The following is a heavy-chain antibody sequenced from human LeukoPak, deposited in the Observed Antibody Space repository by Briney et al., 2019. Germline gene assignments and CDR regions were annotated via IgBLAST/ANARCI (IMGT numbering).Heavy chain of an antibody. D-gene: IGHD1-1*01. V-gene: IGHV3-53*01. J-gene: IGHJ3*02. CDR3: ARDRRRLRGMNGDGDAFDI. Sequence: PGGSLRLSCAASGFSVGGNYISWVRQAPGKGLEWVSMIYSDGSIFRADSVKGRFTMSRDNSRNTLDLQMNSLRVEDTAVYFCARDRRRLRGMNGDGDAFDIRGQGTMVTVSS. CDR2: IYSDGSI. CDR1: GFSVGGNY.